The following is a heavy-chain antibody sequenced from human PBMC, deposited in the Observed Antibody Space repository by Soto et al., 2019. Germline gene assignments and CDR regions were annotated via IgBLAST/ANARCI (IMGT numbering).Heavy chain of an antibody. V-gene: IGHV3-74*01. CDR2: ISSDGSDT. J-gene: IGHJ4*02. CDR3: VRGWIPDQHVGYLQF. CDR1: GFTFNKYW. D-gene: IGHD1-26*01. Sequence: EVQLVESGGGLVQPGGSLRLSCAASGFTFNKYWMHWVRQAPGKGLVWVSRISSDGSDTIYAGSVRGRFAVSRDNAKNMLFLQINSSTADDTAIYYCVRGWIPDQHVGYLQFWGQGTLVTVSS.